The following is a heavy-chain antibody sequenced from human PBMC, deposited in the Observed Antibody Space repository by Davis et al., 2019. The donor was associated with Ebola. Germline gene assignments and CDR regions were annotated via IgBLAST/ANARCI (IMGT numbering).Heavy chain of an antibody. CDR3: ARDLDTGNYYYYGMDV. V-gene: IGHV3-30-3*01. CDR1: GFTFSSYA. J-gene: IGHJ6*02. D-gene: IGHD5-18*01. Sequence: AGSLTLSCAASGFTFSSYAMHWVRQAPGKGLEWVAVISYDGSNKYYADSVKGRFTISRDNSKNTLYLQMNSLRAEDTAVYYCARDLDTGNYYYYGMDVWGQGTTVTVSS. CDR2: ISYDGSNK.